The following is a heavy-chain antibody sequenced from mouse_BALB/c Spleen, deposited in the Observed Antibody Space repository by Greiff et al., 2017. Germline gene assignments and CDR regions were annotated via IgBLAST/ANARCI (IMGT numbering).Heavy chain of an antibody. Sequence: VQLQQSGAELVRPGSSVKISCKASGYAFSSYWMNWVKQRPGQGLEWIGQIYPGDGDTNYNGKFKGKATLTADKSSSTAYMQLSSLTSEDSAVYFCARLGITSPSYWGQGTLVTVSA. CDR3: ARLGITSPSY. CDR1: GYAFSSYW. V-gene: IGHV1-80*01. J-gene: IGHJ3*01. CDR2: IYPGDGDT. D-gene: IGHD2-4*01.